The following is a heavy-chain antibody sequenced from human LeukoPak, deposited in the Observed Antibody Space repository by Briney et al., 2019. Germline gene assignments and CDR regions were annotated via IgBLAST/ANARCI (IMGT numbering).Heavy chain of an antibody. Sequence: RASVKVSCKASGYTFTGCYMHWVRQAPGQGLEWMGWINPNSGGTNYAQKFQGRVTMTRDTSISTAYMELSRLRSDDTAVYYCARETTVTHDIGYWGQGTLVTVSS. CDR2: INPNSGGT. CDR3: ARETTVTHDIGY. D-gene: IGHD4-17*01. J-gene: IGHJ4*02. CDR1: GYTFTGCY. V-gene: IGHV1-2*02.